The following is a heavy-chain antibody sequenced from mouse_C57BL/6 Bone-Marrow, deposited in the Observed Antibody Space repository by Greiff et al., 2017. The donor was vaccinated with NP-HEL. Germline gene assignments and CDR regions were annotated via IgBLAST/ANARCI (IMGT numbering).Heavy chain of an antibody. D-gene: IGHD4-1*01. Sequence: EVQLQQSGPELVKPGASVKISCKASGYSFTGYYMHWVKQSHGNILDWIGYIYPYNGVSSYNQKFKGKATLTVDKSSSTAYMELRSLTSEDSAVYYGAREKANWDGRDAMDYWGQGTSVTVSS. CDR3: AREKANWDGRDAMDY. J-gene: IGHJ4*01. CDR2: IYPYNGVS. V-gene: IGHV1-31*01. CDR1: GYSFTGYY.